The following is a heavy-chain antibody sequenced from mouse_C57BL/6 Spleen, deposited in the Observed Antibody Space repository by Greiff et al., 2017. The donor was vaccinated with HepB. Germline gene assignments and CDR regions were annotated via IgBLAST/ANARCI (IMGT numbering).Heavy chain of an antibody. J-gene: IGHJ4*01. Sequence: QVQLQQSGAELVRPGASVKLSCKASGYTFTDYYINWVKQRPGQGLEWIARIYPGSGNTYYNEKFKGKATLTAEKSSSTAYMQLSSLTSEDSAVYFCAREEVYDYENAMDYWGQGTSVTVSS. CDR2: IYPGSGNT. V-gene: IGHV1-76*01. CDR1: GYTFTDYY. D-gene: IGHD2-4*01. CDR3: AREEVYDYENAMDY.